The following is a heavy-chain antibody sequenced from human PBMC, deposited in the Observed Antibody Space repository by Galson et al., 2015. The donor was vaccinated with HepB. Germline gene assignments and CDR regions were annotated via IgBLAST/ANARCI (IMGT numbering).Heavy chain of an antibody. Sequence: SLRLSCAASGFTFSTYGMNWVRQAPGKGLEWISYISTSSRTISYADSVKGRFTISRDNAKNSLYLQMNSLKAEDTAVYYCAGTQGYCSSTSCYKFWFDPWGQGTLVTVSS. CDR2: ISTSSRTI. D-gene: IGHD2-2*02. CDR3: AGTQGYCSSTSCYKFWFDP. CDR1: GFTFSTYG. J-gene: IGHJ5*02. V-gene: IGHV3-48*04.